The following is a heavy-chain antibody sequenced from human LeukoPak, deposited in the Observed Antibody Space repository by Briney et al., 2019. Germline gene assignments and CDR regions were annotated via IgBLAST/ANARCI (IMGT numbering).Heavy chain of an antibody. V-gene: IGHV3-21*04. CDR3: AHGAMYQLDY. CDR2: ISSSSSSI. J-gene: IGHJ4*02. CDR1: GFTFSSYT. Sequence: GGSLRLSCAASGFTFSSYTMNWVRQAPGKGLEWVSSISSSSSSIYYADSVKGRFTISGDNSRNTLFLQMNSLRAEDTAVYYCAHGAMYQLDYWGQGTLVTVSS. D-gene: IGHD2-2*01.